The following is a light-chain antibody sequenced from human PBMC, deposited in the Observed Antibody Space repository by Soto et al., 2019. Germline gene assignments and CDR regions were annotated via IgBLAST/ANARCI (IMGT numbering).Light chain of an antibody. V-gene: IGKV1-39*01. CDR2: AAS. CDR3: QQTYSTPHT. CDR1: QTISSF. J-gene: IGKJ2*01. Sequence: DIQMPQSPSSLSASVGDRVTITCRASQTISSFLNWYQQKPGKAPELLIYAASSLQSGVPSRFSGSGSGTDFTLTISSLQPEDFATYSCQQTYSTPHTFGQGTKLEIK.